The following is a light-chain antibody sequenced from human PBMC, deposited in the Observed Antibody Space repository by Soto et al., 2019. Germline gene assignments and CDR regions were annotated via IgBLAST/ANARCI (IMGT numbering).Light chain of an antibody. J-gene: IGLJ3*02. CDR3: CSYRTSSTLV. CDR1: SSDVGGHNY. Sequence: QSVLTQPASVSASPGQSITISCTGTSSDVGGHNYVSWYQHHPGKAPKLLIYDVTNRPSAVSNRFSGSKSGNTASLTISGLQAEDEADYYCCSYRTSSTLVFGGGTKVTVL. V-gene: IGLV2-14*03. CDR2: DVT.